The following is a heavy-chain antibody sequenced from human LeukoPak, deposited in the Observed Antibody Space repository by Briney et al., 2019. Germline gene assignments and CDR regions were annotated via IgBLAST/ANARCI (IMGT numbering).Heavy chain of an antibody. V-gene: IGHV4-38-2*02. CDR1: GYSISSGYY. CDR2: IYYSGST. J-gene: IGHJ4*02. CDR3: AREYSYYDILTGYYSGVFDY. Sequence: SETLSLTCTVSGYSISSGYYWGWIRQPPGKGLEWIGSIYYSGSTYYNPSLKSRVTISVDTSKNQFSLKLSSVTAADTAVYYCAREYSYYDILTGYYSGVFDYWGQGTLVTVSS. D-gene: IGHD3-9*01.